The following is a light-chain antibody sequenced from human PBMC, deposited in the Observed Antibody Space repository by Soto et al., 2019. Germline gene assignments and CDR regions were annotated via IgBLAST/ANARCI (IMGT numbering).Light chain of an antibody. V-gene: IGLV1-44*01. CDR2: SNN. J-gene: IGLJ1*01. CDR3: AEWDDSLNGYV. Sequence: QSVLTQPPSASGTPGQRVTISCSGSSSNIGSNTVNWYQQLPGTAPKLLIYSNNQRPSGVPDRFSGSKSGTSASLAISGLQSEDEADYYCAEWDDSLNGYVFGTGTK. CDR1: SSNIGSNT.